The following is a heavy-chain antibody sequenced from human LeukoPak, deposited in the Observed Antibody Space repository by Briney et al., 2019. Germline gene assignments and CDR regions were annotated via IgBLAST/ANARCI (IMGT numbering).Heavy chain of an antibody. V-gene: IGHV4-30-4*08. CDR3: ARDRGSGSGYYAFWYFDL. CDR1: GGSISSSSYY. CDR2: IYYNGDT. D-gene: IGHD3-22*01. Sequence: TLSLTCTVSGGSISSSSYYWGWIRQPPGKGLEWIGYIYYNGDTYYNPSLKSRVSISADTSKNQFFLKLSSVTAADTAVYYCARDRGSGSGYYAFWYFDLWGRGTQVTVSS. J-gene: IGHJ2*01.